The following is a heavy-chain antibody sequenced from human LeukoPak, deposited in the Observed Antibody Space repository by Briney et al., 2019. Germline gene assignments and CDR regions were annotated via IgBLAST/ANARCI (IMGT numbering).Heavy chain of an antibody. V-gene: IGHV4-39*01. Sequence: PSETLSLTCTVSGGSISSSSYYWGWIRQPPGKGLEWIGSIYYSGSTYYNPSLKSRVTLSVDTSKNQFSLKLSSVTAADTAVYFWASWGYSYGPDAFDIWGQGTMVTVSS. CDR1: GGSISSSSYY. CDR3: ASWGYSYGPDAFDI. J-gene: IGHJ3*02. D-gene: IGHD5-18*01. CDR2: IYYSGST.